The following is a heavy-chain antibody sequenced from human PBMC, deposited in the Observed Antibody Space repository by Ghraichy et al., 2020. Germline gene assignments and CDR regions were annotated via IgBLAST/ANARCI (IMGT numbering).Heavy chain of an antibody. Sequence: SETLSLTCTVSGGSISDTINFWAWIRQPPGAGLEWIGSFQYRGTTYYNPSLKSRVTISVDTSKNHFSLRLTSVTAADTAVYYCGRSLRNPEETFEIWGQGTMVTVSS. D-gene: IGHD1-14*01. CDR3: GRSLRNPEETFEI. CDR2: FQYRGTT. J-gene: IGHJ3*02. CDR1: GGSISDTINF. V-gene: IGHV4-39*02.